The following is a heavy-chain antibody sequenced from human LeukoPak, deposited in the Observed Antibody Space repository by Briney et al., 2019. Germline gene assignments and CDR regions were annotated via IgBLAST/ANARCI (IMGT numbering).Heavy chain of an antibody. D-gene: IGHD3-3*01. V-gene: IGHV3-48*01. CDR3: ARRYYDFWSGYYNGWFDP. CDR1: GFTFSSYS. Sequence: GGSLRLSCAASGFTFSSYSMNWVRQAPGKGLEWVSYISSSSSTIYYADSVKGRFTISRDNAKNSLYLQMNSLRAEDTAVYYCARRYYDFWSGYYNGWFDPWGQGTLVTVSS. CDR2: ISSSSSTI. J-gene: IGHJ5*02.